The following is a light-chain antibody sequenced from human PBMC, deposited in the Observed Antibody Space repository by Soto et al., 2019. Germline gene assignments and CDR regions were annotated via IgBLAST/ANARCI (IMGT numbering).Light chain of an antibody. J-gene: IGKJ1*01. CDR2: DAS. V-gene: IGKV1-5*01. CDR3: EQYNSPWT. CDR1: QSISSW. Sequence: DIPMTQSPSTLSASVGDRVTITCRASQSISSWLAWYQQKPGKAPKLLIYDASSLESGVPSRFSGSGSATEFTLTISSLQPDDFATYYCEQYNSPWTFGQGTKVEIK.